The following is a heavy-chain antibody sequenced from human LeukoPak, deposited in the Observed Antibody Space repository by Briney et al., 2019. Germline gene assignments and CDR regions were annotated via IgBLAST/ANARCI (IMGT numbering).Heavy chain of an antibody. CDR3: TRDSGTYNWFDP. CDR2: IDKKDKGYATAT. CDR1: GFTFSGSA. V-gene: IGHV3-73*01. D-gene: IGHD1-26*01. J-gene: IGHJ5*02. Sequence: GGSLKLSCAASGFTFSGSAIHWVRQSSGKGLEWVGQIDKKDKGYATATAYAASVKGRFTISRDDSINTAYLQMESLKTEDTALYYCTRDSGTYNWFDPWGQGTLVTVSS.